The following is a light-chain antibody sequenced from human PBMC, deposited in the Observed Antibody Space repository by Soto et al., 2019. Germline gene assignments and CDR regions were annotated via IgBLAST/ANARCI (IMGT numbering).Light chain of an antibody. CDR1: QNINNN. CDR2: HAS. CDR3: QQYNDWPLT. Sequence: EIVMTQSPATLSVSPGERATLSCRASQNINNNLAWYQQKPGQVPRLLIYHASTGATGIPARFSGSGSGTELTLTISSVQSEDFAVYYCQQYNDWPLTFGGGTQVEIK. J-gene: IGKJ4*01. V-gene: IGKV3-15*01.